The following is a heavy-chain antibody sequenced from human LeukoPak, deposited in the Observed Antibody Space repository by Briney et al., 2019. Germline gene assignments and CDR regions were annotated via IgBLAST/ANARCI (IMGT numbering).Heavy chain of an antibody. J-gene: IGHJ4*02. Sequence: EGSLRLSCAASGFTFSSYEMNWVRQAPGKGLEWVSYISSSGSTTYYADSVKGRFTISRDNAKNSLYLQMNSLRAEDTAVYYCARRLRFDYWGQGTLVTVSS. CDR2: ISSSGSTT. V-gene: IGHV3-48*03. CDR3: ARRLRFDY. CDR1: GFTFSSYE. D-gene: IGHD4-17*01.